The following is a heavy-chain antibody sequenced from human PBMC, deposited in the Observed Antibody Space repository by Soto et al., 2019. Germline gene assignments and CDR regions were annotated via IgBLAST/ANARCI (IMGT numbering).Heavy chain of an antibody. J-gene: IGHJ4*02. Sequence: GSLRLSCAASGFTFSDYVMHWVRQAPGKGLEWVAVVSHDGRNTHYADSVKGRFTISRDSSKNTVSLEMTSLRAEDTAVYYCEKGGRQWLVTSHFNYWGQGARVTVPS. D-gene: IGHD6-19*01. CDR1: GFTFSDYV. CDR3: EKGGRQWLVTSHFNY. V-gene: IGHV3-30*18. CDR2: VSHDGRNT.